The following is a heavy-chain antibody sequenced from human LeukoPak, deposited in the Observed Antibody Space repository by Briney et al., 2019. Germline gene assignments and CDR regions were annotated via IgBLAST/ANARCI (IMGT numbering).Heavy chain of an antibody. CDR3: ARAKDYGDSDY. J-gene: IGHJ4*02. V-gene: IGHV1-2*02. Sequence: ASVKVSCKASGYTFTGYYMHWVRQAPGQGLEWMGWINPNSGGTNYAQNLQGRVTMTTDTSTRTAYMDLRSLRSDDTAVYYCARAKDYGDSDYWGQGTLVTVSS. CDR2: INPNSGGT. CDR1: GYTFTGYY. D-gene: IGHD4-17*01.